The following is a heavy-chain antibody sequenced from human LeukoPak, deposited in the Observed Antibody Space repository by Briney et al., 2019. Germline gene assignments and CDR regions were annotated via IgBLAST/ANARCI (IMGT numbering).Heavy chain of an antibody. D-gene: IGHD3-22*01. CDR2: IYYSGST. V-gene: IGHV4-30-4*01. Sequence: SQTLSLTCTVSGGSISSGDSYWSWIRQPPGKGLEWIGYIYYSGSTYYNPSLKSRMTISVDTSKNQFSLKLSSVTAADTAVYFCARPTFSGYYSGPFDIWGQGTIVTVSS. CDR1: GGSISSGDSY. J-gene: IGHJ3*02. CDR3: ARPTFSGYYSGPFDI.